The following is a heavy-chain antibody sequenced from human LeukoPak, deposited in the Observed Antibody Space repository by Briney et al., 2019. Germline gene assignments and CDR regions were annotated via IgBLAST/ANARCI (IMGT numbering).Heavy chain of an antibody. D-gene: IGHD2-2*01. Sequence: SETLSLTCTVSGGSISSYYWSWIRQPPGKGLEWIGYIYYSGSTNYNPSLKSRVTISVDTSKNQFSLKLSSVTAADTAVYYCARSPAAASRYFDYWGQGTLVTVSS. CDR2: IYYSGST. CDR1: GGSISSYY. J-gene: IGHJ4*02. CDR3: ARSPAAASRYFDY. V-gene: IGHV4-59*08.